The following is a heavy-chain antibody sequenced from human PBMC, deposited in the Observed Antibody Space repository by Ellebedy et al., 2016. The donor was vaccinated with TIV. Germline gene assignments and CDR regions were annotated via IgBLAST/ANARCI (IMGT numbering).Heavy chain of an antibody. D-gene: IGHD3-10*01. Sequence: PGGSLRLSCAVSGFTVSSNYLSWVRQAPGKGLEWVSTIYGDGSTYHADTVRGRFTISRDNSKNTFYLQMKSLRADDTAVYYCANNWVVRGEGWNNGMDIWGQGTTVTVSS. CDR2: IYGDGST. CDR3: ANNWVVRGEGWNNGMDI. V-gene: IGHV3-66*01. CDR1: GFTVSSNY. J-gene: IGHJ6*02.